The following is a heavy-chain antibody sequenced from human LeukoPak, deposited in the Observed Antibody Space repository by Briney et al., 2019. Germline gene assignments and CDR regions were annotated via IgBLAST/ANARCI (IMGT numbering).Heavy chain of an antibody. V-gene: IGHV3-23*01. CDR2: ISGSGGST. CDR3: AKDLYTAMVSPNFDY. D-gene: IGHD5-18*01. CDR1: GFTFSSYG. Sequence: GGSLRLSCAASGFTFSSYGMSWVRQAPGKGLEWVSAISGSGGSTYYADSVKGRFTISRDNSKNTLYLQMNSLRAEDTAVYYCAKDLYTAMVSPNFDYWGQGTLVTVSS. J-gene: IGHJ4*02.